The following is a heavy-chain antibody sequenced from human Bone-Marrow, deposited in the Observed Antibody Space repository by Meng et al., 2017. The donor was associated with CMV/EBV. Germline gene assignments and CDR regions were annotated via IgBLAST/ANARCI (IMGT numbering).Heavy chain of an antibody. Sequence: GESLQISCAASGFTFSSYWMHWVRQAPGKGLVWVSRINSDGSSTSYADSVKGRFTISRDNAKNTLYLQMNSLRAEDTAVYYCARVGDFWSGYDAFDIWGQGTMVTVSS. CDR3: ARVGDFWSGYDAFDI. CDR2: INSDGSST. J-gene: IGHJ3*02. D-gene: IGHD3-3*01. CDR1: GFTFSSYW. V-gene: IGHV3-74*01.